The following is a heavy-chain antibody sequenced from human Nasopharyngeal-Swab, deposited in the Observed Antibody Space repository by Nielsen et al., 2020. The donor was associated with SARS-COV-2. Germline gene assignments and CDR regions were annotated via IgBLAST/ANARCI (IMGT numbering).Heavy chain of an antibody. J-gene: IGHJ5*02. V-gene: IGHV1-69*06. CDR3: ARAHPRSCTDGVCFRSQVYNWFDP. CDR1: GDTFSSSA. Sequence: SVKVSCKASGDTFSSSAITWVRQAPGQGLEWMGGIIPMFGTADYAQKFQGRVTITADRSTSTAYMEMNSLRSEDTAVYYCARAHPRSCTDGVCFRSQVYNWFDPRGQGTLVTVSS. D-gene: IGHD2-8*01. CDR2: IIPMFGTA.